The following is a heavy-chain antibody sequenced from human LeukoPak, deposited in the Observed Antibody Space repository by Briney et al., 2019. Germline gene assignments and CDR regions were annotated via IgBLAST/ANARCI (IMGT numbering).Heavy chain of an antibody. CDR2: IHFSGST. CDR1: GGSTSTSSSW. J-gene: IGHJ6*03. CDR3: ARESSSSRYFMDV. V-gene: IGHV4-39*07. D-gene: IGHD6-6*01. Sequence: MRWESLSLAWSVSGGSTSTSSSWWGWLRQRPWRGLEWIGSIHFSGSTYKNPSLERRVPISMDTSRSQFCLKVTSLTAADSAVYFCARESSSSRYFMDVWGRGTTVTVSS.